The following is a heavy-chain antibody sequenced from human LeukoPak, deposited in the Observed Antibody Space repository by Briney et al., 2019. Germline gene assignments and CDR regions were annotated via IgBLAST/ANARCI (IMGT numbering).Heavy chain of an antibody. CDR1: GFTFSSYS. J-gene: IGHJ6*03. D-gene: IGHD3-10*01. Sequence: GGSLRLSCAASGFTFSSYSMNWVRQAPGKGLEWVSSISSSSSYMYYADSVKGRFTISRDNAKNSLYLQMNSLRAEDTAVYYCARAPGPASMDVWGKGTTVTVSS. V-gene: IGHV3-21*01. CDR2: ISSSSSYM. CDR3: ARAPGPASMDV.